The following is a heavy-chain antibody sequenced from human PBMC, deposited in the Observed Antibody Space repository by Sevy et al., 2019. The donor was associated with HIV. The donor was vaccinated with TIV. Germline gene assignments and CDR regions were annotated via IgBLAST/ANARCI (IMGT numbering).Heavy chain of an antibody. CDR3: ARSMEQQLDAFDI. Sequence: SETLSLTCTVSGASIRDSSYYWAWIRQPPGKGLEWIGNIYSYGETYYNSSLKSRVTISVDTSKNQFSLSLTSVTAADTSIYFCARSMEQQLDAFDIWGQGTMVTVSS. D-gene: IGHD6-13*01. CDR2: IYSYGET. J-gene: IGHJ3*02. V-gene: IGHV4-39*01. CDR1: GASIRDSSYY.